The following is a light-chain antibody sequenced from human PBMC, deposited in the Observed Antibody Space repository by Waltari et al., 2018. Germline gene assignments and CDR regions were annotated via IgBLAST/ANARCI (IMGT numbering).Light chain of an antibody. CDR3: QQYYSAPYT. CDR1: QSVLYSSNNKNY. J-gene: IGKJ2*01. Sequence: DIVMTQSPDSLDVSLGERATINCKSSQSVLYSSNNKNYLTWYQQKPGQPPKLLIYWASTRESGVPDRFSGSASGTDFTLTISSLQAEDVAVYYCQQYYSAPYTFGQGTKLEIK. V-gene: IGKV4-1*01. CDR2: WAS.